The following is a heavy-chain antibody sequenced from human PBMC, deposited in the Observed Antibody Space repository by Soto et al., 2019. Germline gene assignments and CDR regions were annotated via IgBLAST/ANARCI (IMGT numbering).Heavy chain of an antibody. CDR3: SAGYSNSSRCLVVFDS. D-gene: IGHD2-2*01. V-gene: IGHV3-49*04. CDR1: GVTFTEYA. Sequence: GGSLRLSCSASGVTFTEYALSWVRQSPGKGLEWVGFTRSKAYGGTTDYAASGKGRFTISRDNYKRTAYLEINSLTTDDTGVYYCSAGYSNSSRCLVVFDSWGQGTLVTVSS. J-gene: IGHJ4*02. CDR2: TRSKAYGGTT.